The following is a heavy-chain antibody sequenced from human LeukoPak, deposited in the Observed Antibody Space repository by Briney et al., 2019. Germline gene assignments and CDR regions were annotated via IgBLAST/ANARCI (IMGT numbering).Heavy chain of an antibody. CDR1: GYTFTGYY. D-gene: IGHD3-22*01. CDR2: INPNSGGT. CDR3: ATLLYDSSGYYQNWFDP. V-gene: IGHV1-2*02. J-gene: IGHJ5*02. Sequence: GASVKVSCKASGYTFTGYYMHWVRQAPVQGLEWMGWINPNSGGTNYAQKFQGRVTMTRDTSISTAYVELSRLRSDDTAVYYCATLLYDSSGYYQNWFDPWGQGTLVTVSS.